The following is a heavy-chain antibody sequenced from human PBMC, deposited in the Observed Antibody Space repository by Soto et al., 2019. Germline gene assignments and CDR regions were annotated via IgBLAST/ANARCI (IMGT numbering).Heavy chain of an antibody. J-gene: IGHJ4*02. V-gene: IGHV4-30-2*01. CDR1: GGSISSGGYS. D-gene: IGHD4-17*01. CDR2: IYQSGST. Sequence: QLQLQESGSGLVKPSQTLSLTCAVSGGSISSGGYSWSWIRQPPGKGLEWIGYIYQSGSTYYNPSLKSRVTISVDRSKNQFSLKLSSVTAADTAVYYCAREGSDYGGNLENWGQGTLVTVSS. CDR3: AREGSDYGGNLEN.